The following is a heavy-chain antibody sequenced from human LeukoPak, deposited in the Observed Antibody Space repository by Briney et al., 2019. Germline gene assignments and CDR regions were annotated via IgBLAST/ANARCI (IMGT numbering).Heavy chain of an antibody. CDR3: ATGSSVVVPAAPPGEAFDI. V-gene: IGHV5-51*01. D-gene: IGHD2-2*01. J-gene: IGHJ3*02. CDR1: GYSFTSYW. CDR2: IYPGDSDT. Sequence: GESLKISCKGSGYSFTSYWIGWVRQMPGKGLEWMGIIYPGDSDTRYSPSFQGQVTISADKSISTAYLQWGSLKASDTAMYYCATGSSVVVPAAPPGEAFDIWGQGTMVTVSS.